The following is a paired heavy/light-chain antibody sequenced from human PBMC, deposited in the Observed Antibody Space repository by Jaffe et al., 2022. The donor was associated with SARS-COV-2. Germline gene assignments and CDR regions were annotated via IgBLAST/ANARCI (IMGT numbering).Light chain of an antibody. Sequence: QSVLTQPPSVSEAPRQRVTISCSGSSSNIGNNVVNWYRQFPGKAPKLLIYYDDLLPSGVSDRFSGSKSGTSASLAISGLQSDDEADYYCATWDDSLNGWVFGGGTKLTVL. CDR3: ATWDDSLNGWV. CDR1: SSNIGNNV. CDR2: YDD. V-gene: IGLV1-36*01. J-gene: IGLJ3*02.
Heavy chain of an antibody. J-gene: IGHJ3*01. Sequence: EVQVVESGGGLVKPGGSLRLSCVASGFTVTNAWMSWVRHLPGRGLEWVGRIKSKPDGGATNYAAPGQGRFTISRDESKNTVYLQMTSLKMEDTGVYYCTTDPTQYYVSGIFPWGQGTMVTVSS. CDR2: IKSKPDGGAT. CDR3: TTDPTQYYVSGIFP. CDR1: GFTVTNAW. V-gene: IGHV3-15*01. D-gene: IGHD3-10*01.